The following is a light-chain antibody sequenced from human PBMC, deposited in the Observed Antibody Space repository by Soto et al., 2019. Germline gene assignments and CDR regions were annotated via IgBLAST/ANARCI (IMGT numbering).Light chain of an antibody. V-gene: IGKV1-27*01. CDR2: AAS. J-gene: IGKJ4*01. Sequence: DIQMTQSPSSLSASVGDRVTITCRASQAISNYLAWYQQKPGKVPTLLISAASTLQSGVPSRFSGSGSGTDFTRTISSLQPEDVATYYCQRFNAVPTFGGGTKVEI. CDR3: QRFNAVPT. CDR1: QAISNY.